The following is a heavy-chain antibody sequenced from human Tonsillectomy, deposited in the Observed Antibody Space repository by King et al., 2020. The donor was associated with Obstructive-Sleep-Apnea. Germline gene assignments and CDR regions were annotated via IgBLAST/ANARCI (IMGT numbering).Heavy chain of an antibody. CDR1: GFTFSSYG. J-gene: IGHJ4*02. V-gene: IGHV3-30*02. CDR2: IRYDGNNK. D-gene: IGHD6-19*01. CDR3: AKDKISIAVAGTGGGIDY. Sequence: QLVESGGGVVQPGRSLRLSCAASGFTFSSYGMHWVRQAPGKGLEWVAFIRYDGNNKYYADSVKGRFTISRDNSKNTLYLQMNSLRAEDTAVYYCAKDKISIAVAGTGGGIDYWGQGTLVTVSS.